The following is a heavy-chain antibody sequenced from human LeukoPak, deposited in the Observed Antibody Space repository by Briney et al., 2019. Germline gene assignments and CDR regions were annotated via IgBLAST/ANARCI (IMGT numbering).Heavy chain of an antibody. V-gene: IGHV4-38-2*01. CDR3: ARGDPAASLLIDY. Sequence: PSETLSLTCAVSGYAIGSGYYWGWIRQPPGKGLEWIGSIYHSGNTYYNPSLKSRVTISVDTSKNQFSLKMRSVTAADTAMFYCARGDPAASLLIDYWGQGTLVTVSS. CDR1: GYAIGSGYY. D-gene: IGHD2-2*01. CDR2: IYHSGNT. J-gene: IGHJ4*02.